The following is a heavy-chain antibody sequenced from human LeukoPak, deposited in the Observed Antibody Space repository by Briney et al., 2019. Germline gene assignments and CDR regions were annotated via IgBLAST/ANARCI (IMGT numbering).Heavy chain of an antibody. V-gene: IGHV1-2*02. Sequence: ASVKVSCKASGYTFTGYYMHWVRQATGQGLEWMGWINPNSGGTNYAQKFQGRVTMTRDTSISTAYMELSRLTSDDTAVYYCACAGYSSSGTGAYWGQGTLVTVSS. J-gene: IGHJ4*02. CDR3: ACAGYSSSGTGAY. D-gene: IGHD6-13*01. CDR1: GYTFTGYY. CDR2: INPNSGGT.